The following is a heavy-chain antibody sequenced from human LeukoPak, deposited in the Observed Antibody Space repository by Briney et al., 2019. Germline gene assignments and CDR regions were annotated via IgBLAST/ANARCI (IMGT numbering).Heavy chain of an antibody. CDR2: INPNSGGT. J-gene: IGHJ5*02. CDR1: GYTFTGYY. D-gene: IGHD3-22*01. V-gene: IGHV1-2*02. Sequence: GASVKVSCKASGYTFTGYYMHWVRQAPGQGLEWMGWINPNSGGTNYAQKFQGRVTMTRDTSISTAYMELSRLRSDDTAVYYCARYYYDSREYNWFDPWGQGTLVTVSS. CDR3: ARYYYDSREYNWFDP.